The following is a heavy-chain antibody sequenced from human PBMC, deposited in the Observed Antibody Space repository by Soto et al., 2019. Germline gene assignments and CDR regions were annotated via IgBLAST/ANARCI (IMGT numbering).Heavy chain of an antibody. CDR3: ARNSSGWYYYYYGMDV. D-gene: IGHD6-19*01. V-gene: IGHV1-69*13. CDR1: EGTFSSYA. CDR2: IIPIFGTA. J-gene: IGHJ6*02. Sequence: SVKVSCKASEGTFSSYAISWVRQAPGQGLEWMGGIIPIFGTANYAQKFQGRVTITADESTSTAYMELSSLRSEDTAVYYCARNSSGWYYYYYGMDVRGQGTTVTVSS.